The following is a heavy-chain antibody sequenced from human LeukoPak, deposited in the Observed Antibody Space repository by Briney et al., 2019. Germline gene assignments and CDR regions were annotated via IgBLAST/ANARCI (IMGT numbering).Heavy chain of an antibody. D-gene: IGHD2-15*01. CDR2: IYYSGST. CDR3: ARRTLYCSGGSCYMFDY. Sequence: PSETLSLTCTVSGGSISSSSYYWGWIRQPPGKGLEWIGSIYYSGSTYYNPSLKSRVTISVDTSKNQFSLKLSSVTAADTAVYYCARRTLYCSGGSCYMFDYWGQGTLVTVSS. V-gene: IGHV4-39*01. CDR1: GGSISSSSYY. J-gene: IGHJ4*02.